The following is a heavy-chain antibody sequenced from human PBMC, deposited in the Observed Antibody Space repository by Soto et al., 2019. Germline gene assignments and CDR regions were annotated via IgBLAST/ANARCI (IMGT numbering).Heavy chain of an antibody. D-gene: IGHD3-3*01. Sequence: EVQLVESGGGLVQPGGSLRLSCAASGFIVTNYFMTWVRQAPGKGPEWVSVISNGGDTYYADSVRGRFTISRDRSKNTLYLQMNTLRVDDTAVYYCAWDALGGAYDFWHGGQGTLVTVSS. CDR1: GFIVTNYF. V-gene: IGHV3-66*01. CDR2: ISNGGDT. J-gene: IGHJ4*02. CDR3: AWDALGGAYDFWH.